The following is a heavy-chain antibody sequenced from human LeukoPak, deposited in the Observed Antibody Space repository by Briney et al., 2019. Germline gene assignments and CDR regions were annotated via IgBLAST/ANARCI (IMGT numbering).Heavy chain of an antibody. Sequence: GRSLRLSCAASGFTFSGYAMHWVRQAPGKGLEWVAVISYDGSNKYYADSVKGRFTISRDNSKNTLYLQMNSLRAEDTAVYYCAREWYFDWLDYWGQGTLVTVSS. D-gene: IGHD3-9*01. CDR1: GFTFSGYA. CDR2: ISYDGSNK. CDR3: AREWYFDWLDY. J-gene: IGHJ4*02. V-gene: IGHV3-30*04.